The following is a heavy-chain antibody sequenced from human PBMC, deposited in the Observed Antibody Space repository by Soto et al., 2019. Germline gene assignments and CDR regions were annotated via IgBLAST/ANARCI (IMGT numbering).Heavy chain of an antibody. Sequence: QVQLVQSGAEVKKPGASVKISCKASGYTFTRYTMNWARQAPGQRLEWMGWINPDNVNTKSSQKFQDRVIITRDTAASTAYMDLSIQRSEDTAVYYGARGIATGQLDPWGQGTLVSVSS. CDR2: INPDNVNT. J-gene: IGHJ5*01. V-gene: IGHV1-3*01. CDR3: ARGIATGQLDP. D-gene: IGHD2-15*01. CDR1: GYTFTRYT.